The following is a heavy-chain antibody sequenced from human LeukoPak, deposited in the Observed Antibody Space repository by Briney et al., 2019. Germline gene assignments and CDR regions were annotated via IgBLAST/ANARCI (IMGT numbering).Heavy chain of an antibody. CDR1: GVSLSRYY. D-gene: IGHD3-10*01. J-gene: IGHJ4*02. CDR2: INHSGST. V-gene: IGHV4-34*01. Sequence: SETLSLTCAVSGVSLSRYYWSWIRQPPGKGLEWIGEINHSGSTNYKPSLKSRVTISVDTSKNQFSLKLSSVTAADTAVYYCARPPTGGSGSYSIDYWGQGTLVTVSS. CDR3: ARPPTGGSGSYSIDY.